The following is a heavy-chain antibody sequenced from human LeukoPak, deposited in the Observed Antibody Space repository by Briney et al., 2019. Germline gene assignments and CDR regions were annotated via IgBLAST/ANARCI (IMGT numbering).Heavy chain of an antibody. CDR3: ARGPKYYDFWSGSDY. Sequence: ASVKVSCKASGYTFTGYYIHWVRQAPGQGLEWMGWIDPNSGGTNYAQNFQGRVTMTRDTSISTTYMELSRLTSDDTAVYYCARGPKYYDFWSGSDYWGQGTLVTVSS. J-gene: IGHJ4*02. V-gene: IGHV1-2*02. CDR2: IDPNSGGT. CDR1: GYTFTGYY. D-gene: IGHD3-3*01.